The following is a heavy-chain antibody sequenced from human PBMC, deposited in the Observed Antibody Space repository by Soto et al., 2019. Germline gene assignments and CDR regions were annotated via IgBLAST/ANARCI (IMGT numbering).Heavy chain of an antibody. CDR1: GFTFSAYV. CDR3: AKLTAA. D-gene: IGHD6-13*01. Sequence: EVEVLESGGGLVQPGGSLRLSCAASGFTFSAYVMSWVRQAPGMGLEWVSSITSSGGVTYYADSVKGRFTVSRDNSKNTVYVQMNSLRDEDTSVYYCAKLTAAWGQGTLVTVSS. V-gene: IGHV3-23*01. J-gene: IGHJ4*02. CDR2: ITSSGGVT.